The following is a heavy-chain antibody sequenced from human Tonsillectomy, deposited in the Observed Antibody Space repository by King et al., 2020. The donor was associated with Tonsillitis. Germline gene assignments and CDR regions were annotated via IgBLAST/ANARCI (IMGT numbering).Heavy chain of an antibody. V-gene: IGHV4-59*08. J-gene: IGHJ5*01. CDR2: IHYSGST. D-gene: IGHD6-6*01. CDR3: ARLTWGGSSTGFDS. CDR1: GGSFNGYY. Sequence: QMQLQESGPGLVKPSETLSLTCTVSGGSFNGYYWSWTRQSPVKGLAWIGNIHYSGSTTYNPSLKSRVTISLDMSKNQFFLSLSSVTPADTAVYYCARLTWGGSSTGFDSWGHGTLVTVSS.